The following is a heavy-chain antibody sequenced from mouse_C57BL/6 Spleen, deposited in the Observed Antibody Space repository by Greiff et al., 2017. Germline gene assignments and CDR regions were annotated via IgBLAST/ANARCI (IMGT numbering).Heavy chain of an antibody. CDR1: GFSFNTYA. J-gene: IGHJ3*01. V-gene: IGHV10-1*01. CDR2: IRSKSNNYAT. D-gene: IGHD2-4*01. CDR3: VRPYDYVPLAY. Sequence: EVQVVESGGGLVQPKGSLKLSCAASGFSFNTYAMNWVRQAPGKGLEWVARIRSKSNNYATYYADSVKDRFTISRDDSESMLYLQMNNLKTEDTAMYYCVRPYDYVPLAYWGQGTLVTVSA.